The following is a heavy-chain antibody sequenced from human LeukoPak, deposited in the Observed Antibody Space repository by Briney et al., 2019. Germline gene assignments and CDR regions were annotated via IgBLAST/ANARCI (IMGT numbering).Heavy chain of an antibody. Sequence: SETLSLTCTVSGGSISSYYWSWIRQPAGKGLEWIGYIYYSGSTNYNPSLKSRVTISVDTSKNQFSLKLSSVTAADTAVYYCARGSFMVPFDYWGQGTLVTVSS. D-gene: IGHD6-13*01. CDR1: GGSISSYY. CDR2: IYYSGST. V-gene: IGHV4-59*12. CDR3: ARGSFMVPFDY. J-gene: IGHJ4*02.